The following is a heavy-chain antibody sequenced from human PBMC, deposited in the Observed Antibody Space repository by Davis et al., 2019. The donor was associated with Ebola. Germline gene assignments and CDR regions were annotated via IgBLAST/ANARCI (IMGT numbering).Heavy chain of an antibody. CDR1: GYSFTSYW. CDR3: ARHTSGYYDFWSGYSPNYYYYGMDV. V-gene: IGHV5-10-1*01. D-gene: IGHD3-3*01. Sequence: GESLKISCKGSGYSFTSYWIGWVRQMPGKGLEWMGRIDPSDSYTNYSPSFQGHVTISADKSLSTAYLQWSSLKASDTAMYYCARHTSGYYDFWSGYSPNYYYYGMDVWGQGTTVTVSS. J-gene: IGHJ6*02. CDR2: IDPSDSYT.